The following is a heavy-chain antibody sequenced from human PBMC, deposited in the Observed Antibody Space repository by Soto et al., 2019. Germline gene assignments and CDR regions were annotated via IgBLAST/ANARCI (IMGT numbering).Heavy chain of an antibody. CDR1: GYTFTSYY. J-gene: IGHJ3*02. CDR3: ARKGPDTFIAAAGIDAFDI. D-gene: IGHD6-13*01. CDR2: INPSGGST. Sequence: ASVKVSCKASGYTFTSYYMHWVQQANKQGLEWMGIINPSGGSTSYAQKFQGRVTMTRDTSTSTVYMELSSLRSEDTAVYYCARKGPDTFIAAAGIDAFDIWGQGTMVTVSS. V-gene: IGHV1-46*03.